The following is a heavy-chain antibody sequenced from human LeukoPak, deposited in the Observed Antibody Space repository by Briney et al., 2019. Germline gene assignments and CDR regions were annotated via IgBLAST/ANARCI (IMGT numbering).Heavy chain of an antibody. CDR1: GGSFSGYY. CDR2: INHSGST. Sequence: PSETLSLTCAVYGGSFSGYYWSWIRQPPGKGLEWIGEINHSGSTNYNPSLKSRVTISVDTCKNQFSLKLSSVTAEDTAVYYCARGGAAAGRNYYYMDVWGKGTTVTVSS. CDR3: ARGGAAAGRNYYYMDV. D-gene: IGHD6-13*01. J-gene: IGHJ6*03. V-gene: IGHV4-34*01.